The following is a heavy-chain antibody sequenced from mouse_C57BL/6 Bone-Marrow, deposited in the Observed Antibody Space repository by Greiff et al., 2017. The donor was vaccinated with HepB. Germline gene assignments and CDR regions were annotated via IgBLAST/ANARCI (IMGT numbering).Heavy chain of an antibody. CDR2: INPSSGYT. CDR3: ASRDYAMDY. J-gene: IGHJ4*01. V-gene: IGHV1-4*01. CDR1: GYTFTSYT. Sequence: VQVVESGAELARPGASVKMSCKASGYTFTSYTMHWVKQRPGQGLEWIGYINPSSGYTKYNQKFKDKATLTADKSSSTAYMQLSSLTSEDSAVYYCASRDYAMDYWGQGTSVTVSS.